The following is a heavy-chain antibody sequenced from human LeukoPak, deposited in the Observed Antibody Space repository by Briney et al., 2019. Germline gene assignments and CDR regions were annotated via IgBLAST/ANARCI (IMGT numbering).Heavy chain of an antibody. CDR2: INHSGST. CDR3: ARGPFDSGYDKENFDY. V-gene: IGHV4-34*01. Sequence: SETLSLTCAVYGGSFSGYYWSWIRQPPGKGLEWIGEINHSGSTNYNPSLKSRVTISVDTSKNQFSLKLSSVTAADTAVYYCARGPFDSGYDKENFDYWGQGTLVTVSS. J-gene: IGHJ4*02. D-gene: IGHD5-12*01. CDR1: GGSFSGYY.